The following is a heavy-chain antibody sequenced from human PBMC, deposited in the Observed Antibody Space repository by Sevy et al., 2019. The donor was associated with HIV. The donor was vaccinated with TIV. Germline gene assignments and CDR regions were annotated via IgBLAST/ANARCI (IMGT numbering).Heavy chain of an antibody. Sequence: SETLSLTCTVSDVSISSGTNYWGWIRQPPGKGLEWIGSIYYSGTTYYNPTLQSRVTMSADTSMNQLSLKLSSVTVADTAVYYCARQRGGWYEYDASDVWGQGTMVTVSS. CDR3: ARQRGGWYEYDASDV. V-gene: IGHV4-39*01. J-gene: IGHJ3*01. CDR1: DVSISSGTNY. D-gene: IGHD6-19*01. CDR2: IYYSGTT.